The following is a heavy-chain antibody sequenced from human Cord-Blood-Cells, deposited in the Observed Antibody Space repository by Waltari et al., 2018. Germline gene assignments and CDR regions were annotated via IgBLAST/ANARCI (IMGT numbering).Heavy chain of an antibody. CDR3: ARRRGYCSSTSCYSLFDY. J-gene: IGHJ4*02. D-gene: IGHD2-2*02. CDR1: GYTFTSYD. V-gene: IGHV1-8*03. CDR2: MNPNSGNT. Sequence: QVQLVQSGAEVKKPGASVKVSCKASGYTFTSYDINWVRQATGQGLEWMGWMNPNSGNTGYAQKFQGRVTITRNTSISTAYMELSSLRSEDTAVYYCARRRGYCSSTSCYSLFDYWGQGTLVTVSS.